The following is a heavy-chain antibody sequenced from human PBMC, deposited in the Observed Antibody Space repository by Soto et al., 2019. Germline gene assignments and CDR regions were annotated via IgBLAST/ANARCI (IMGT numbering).Heavy chain of an antibody. V-gene: IGHV3-23*01. CDR2: FSSSAGST. CDR3: AKGRESSTSAQYSFDY. D-gene: IGHD2-2*01. Sequence: EVQLLQSGGGLVQPGGSLRLSCAASGFSFSSYAMSWVRQAPGKGLEWVSAFSSSAGSTYYADSVKGRFTISRDTSKSTLSLQMNSLRADDTVVYYCAKGRESSTSAQYSFDYWGQGTLVTVSS. CDR1: GFSFSSYA. J-gene: IGHJ4*02.